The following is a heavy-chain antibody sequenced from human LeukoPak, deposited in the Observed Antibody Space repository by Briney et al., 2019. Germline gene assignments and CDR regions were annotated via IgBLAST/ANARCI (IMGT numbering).Heavy chain of an antibody. CDR2: ISSSSSYI. V-gene: IGHV3-21*01. Sequence: GGSLRLSCAASGFTFSSYSMNWVRQAPGKGLEWVSSISSSSSYIYYADSVKGRFTISRDNAKNSLYLQMNSLRAEDTAVYYCASPSYIAAHLNWYFDLWGRGTLVTVSS. J-gene: IGHJ2*01. CDR1: GFTFSSYS. CDR3: ASPSYIAAHLNWYFDL. D-gene: IGHD6-6*01.